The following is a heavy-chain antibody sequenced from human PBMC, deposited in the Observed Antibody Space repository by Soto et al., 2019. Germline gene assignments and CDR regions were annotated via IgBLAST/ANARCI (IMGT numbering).Heavy chain of an antibody. D-gene: IGHD1-26*01. V-gene: IGHV3-30*18. J-gene: IGHJ4*02. CDR2: MSSDGSKI. CDR1: GFDFTYYA. Sequence: QVQLVESGGGAVQPGESLRLSCVASGFDFTYYAMHWVRQAPGKGLESVAVMSSDGSKIHHTDSVKGRFTISRDNSKNTLYLQMNSLRKEDTAVHFSAKDAGVGGTLALFDYSGEGTLVSVSS. CDR3: AKDAGVGGTLALFDY.